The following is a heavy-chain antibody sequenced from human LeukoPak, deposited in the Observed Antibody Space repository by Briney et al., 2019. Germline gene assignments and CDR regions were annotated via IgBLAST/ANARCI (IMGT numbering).Heavy chain of an antibody. Sequence: SETLSLTCTVSGGSISSYYWSWIRQPAGKGLEWIGRIYSSGSTNYNPSLKSRLTMSVDTSKNQLSLKLSPVTAADTAVYYCARVAYGDYYFDYWGQGTLVTVSS. J-gene: IGHJ4*02. CDR2: IYSSGST. CDR3: ARVAYGDYYFDY. V-gene: IGHV4-4*07. CDR1: GGSISSYY. D-gene: IGHD4-17*01.